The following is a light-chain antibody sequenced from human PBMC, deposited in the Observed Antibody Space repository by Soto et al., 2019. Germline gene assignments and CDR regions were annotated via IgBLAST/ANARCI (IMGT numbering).Light chain of an antibody. CDR3: SSYSAYTTLWL. Sequence: QSVLTQPASVSGSPGQSITISCTGTGSDIGNYNYVSWYQQHPGKAPKLMIYGGSNRPSGVSNRFSGSKSGTAASLTISGLQAEDEADYYCSSYSAYTTLWLFGGGTQLTVL. J-gene: IGLJ3*02. CDR2: GGS. CDR1: GSDIGNYNY. V-gene: IGLV2-14*01.